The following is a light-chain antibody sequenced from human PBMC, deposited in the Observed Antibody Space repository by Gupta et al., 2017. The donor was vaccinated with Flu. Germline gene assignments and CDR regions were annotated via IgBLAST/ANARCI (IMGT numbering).Light chain of an antibody. Sequence: DIQMTQSPSTLSASVGDRVTITCRASQSISSWLAWYQQEPGKAPKVLIYKASSLQSEVPSRFSGSGSGTEFTLTISSLQPDDFATYYCQQYNSYSGTFGQGTKVEIK. CDR2: KAS. CDR1: QSISSW. J-gene: IGKJ1*01. V-gene: IGKV1-5*03. CDR3: QQYNSYSGT.